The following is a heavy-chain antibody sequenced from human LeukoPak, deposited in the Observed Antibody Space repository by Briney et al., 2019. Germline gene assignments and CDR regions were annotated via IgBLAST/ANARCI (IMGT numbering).Heavy chain of an antibody. V-gene: IGHV5-51*01. CDR1: GYSFATYW. Sequence: GESLKISCKGSGYSFATYWIGWVRQMPGKGLEWMGIIYPGDSDTRYSPSFQGQVTISADKSVSTAYLQWSSLKASDTAMYYRARLFGATDDLWFGDVWGQGTKVTVS. CDR3: ARLFGATDDLWFGDV. CDR2: IYPGDSDT. J-gene: IGHJ6*02. D-gene: IGHD3-10*01.